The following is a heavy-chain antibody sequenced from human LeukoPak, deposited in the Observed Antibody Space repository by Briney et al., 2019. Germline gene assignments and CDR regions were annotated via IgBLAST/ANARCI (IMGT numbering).Heavy chain of an antibody. D-gene: IGHD3-10*01. V-gene: IGHV1-2*06. Sequence: ASVKVSCKASGYTCTGYYMHWVRQAPGQGLEWMGRINPNSGVTNYAQKFQGRVTMTRDTSISTAYMDLSRLRSDDTAVYYCARDRYYGSGSYYSVFDYWGQGTLVTVSS. CDR3: ARDRYYGSGSYYSVFDY. CDR1: GYTCTGYY. J-gene: IGHJ4*02. CDR2: INPNSGVT.